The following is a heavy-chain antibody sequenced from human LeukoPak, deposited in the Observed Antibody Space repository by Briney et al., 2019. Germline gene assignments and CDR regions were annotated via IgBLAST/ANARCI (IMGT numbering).Heavy chain of an antibody. J-gene: IGHJ4*02. CDR3: ARDLNTPCIHWKNYFDY. Sequence: PGGSLRLSCAASGFTFNRYAMTWVRQAPGKGLEWVSTISGGGDIIYDADSVKGRFTISRDNSKNTVYLQMNSLRAEDTALYYCARDLNTPCIHWKNYFDYWGQGTLVTVSS. V-gene: IGHV3-23*01. CDR2: ISGGGDII. CDR1: GFTFNRYA. D-gene: IGHD1-1*01.